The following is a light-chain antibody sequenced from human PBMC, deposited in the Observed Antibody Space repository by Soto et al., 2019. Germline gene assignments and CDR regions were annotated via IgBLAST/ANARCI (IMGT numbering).Light chain of an antibody. V-gene: IGKV1-39*01. CDR3: QHSYSTPTT. CDR2: AAS. Sequence: DIQMTQSPSSLSASVGDRVTITCRASQSFSSNLNWYQQKPGQAPKLLIYAASSLQSGVPSRFSGSGSGKEFTLIISSPQPEDYVTYYCQHSYSTPTTFGEGTKVEIK. CDR1: QSFSSN. J-gene: IGKJ1*01.